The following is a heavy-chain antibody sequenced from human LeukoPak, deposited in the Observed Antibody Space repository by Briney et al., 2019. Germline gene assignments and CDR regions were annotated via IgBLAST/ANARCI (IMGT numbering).Heavy chain of an antibody. CDR3: ARGVIISFSWFDP. Sequence: ASVKVSCKASGYTFTGYYMHWVRQAPGQGLEWMGWINPNSGGTNYAQKFQGRVTMTRDTSISTAYMELSRLTSDDTAVYYCARGVIISFSWFDPWGQGTLVTVSS. V-gene: IGHV1-2*02. CDR1: GYTFTGYY. CDR2: INPNSGGT. D-gene: IGHD3-10*01. J-gene: IGHJ5*02.